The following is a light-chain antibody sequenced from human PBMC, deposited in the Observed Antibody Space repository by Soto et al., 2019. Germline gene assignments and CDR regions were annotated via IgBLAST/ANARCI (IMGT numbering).Light chain of an antibody. CDR3: QQYNSYPVT. CDR2: DAS. V-gene: IGKV1-5*01. CDR1: QSISSW. J-gene: IGKJ1*01. Sequence: DIQMTQSPSTLSASVGDRVTITCRASQSISSWLAWYQQKPGKAPKLLIYDASSLESGVPSRFSGSGSGTEFTLTISSLQPDDFATAYCQQYNSYPVTLGQGTKVEIK.